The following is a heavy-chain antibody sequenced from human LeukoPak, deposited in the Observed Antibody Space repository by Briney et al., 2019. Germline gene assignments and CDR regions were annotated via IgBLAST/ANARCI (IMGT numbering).Heavy chain of an antibody. D-gene: IGHD3-10*01. V-gene: IGHV1-2*02. CDR1: GYTFTRYY. CDR3: ARDKPIITVRGAPWAYDY. J-gene: IGHJ4*02. CDR2: INPNSGGT. Sequence: ASVKVSCKASGYTFTRYYMHWVRQAPGQGLEWMGWINPNSGGTNYAQKFQGRVTMTRDTSISTAYMELSRLRSDDTAVYYCARDKPIITVRGAPWAYDYWGQETLVTVSS.